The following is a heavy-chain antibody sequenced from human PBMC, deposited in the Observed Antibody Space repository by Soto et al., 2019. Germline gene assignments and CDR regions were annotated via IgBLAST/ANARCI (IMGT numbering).Heavy chain of an antibody. D-gene: IGHD3-10*01. CDR2: MNPNSGNT. CDR1: GYTFTSYD. J-gene: IGHJ6*02. V-gene: IGHV1-8*01. CDR3: AVTNYYGSGSYYRTDRYYYYGMDV. Sequence: ASVKVSCKASGYTFTSYDINWVRQATGQGLEWMGWMNPNSGNTGYAQKFQGRVTMTRNTSISTAYMELSSLRSEDTAVYYCAVTNYYGSGSYYRTDRYYYYGMDVWGQGTTVTVSS.